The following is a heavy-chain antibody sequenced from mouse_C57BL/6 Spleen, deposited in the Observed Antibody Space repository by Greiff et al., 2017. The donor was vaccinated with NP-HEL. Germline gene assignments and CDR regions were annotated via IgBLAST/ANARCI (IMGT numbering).Heavy chain of an antibody. V-gene: IGHV1-74*01. D-gene: IGHD1-1*01. CDR2: IHPSDSDT. CDR3: AMSAITTVVAPYFDY. J-gene: IGHJ2*01. CDR1: GYTFTSYW. Sequence: QVQLQQPGAELVKPGASVKVSCKASGYTFTSYWMHWVKQRPGQGLEWIGRIHPSDSDTNYNQKFKGKATLTVDKSSSTAYMQLSSLTSEDSAVYYCAMSAITTVVAPYFDYWGQGTTLTVSS.